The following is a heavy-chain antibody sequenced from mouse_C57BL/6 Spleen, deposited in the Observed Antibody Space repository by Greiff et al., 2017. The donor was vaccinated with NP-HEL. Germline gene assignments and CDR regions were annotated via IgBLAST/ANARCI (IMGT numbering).Heavy chain of an antibody. CDR3: ARQRYYYGSSYGYFDV. Sequence: EVKLMESGGGLVKPGGSLKLSCAASGFTFSDYGMHWVRQAPEKGLEWVAYISSGSSTIYYADTVKGRFTISRDNAKNTLFLQMTSLRSEDTAMYYCARQRYYYGSSYGYFDVWGTGTTVTVSS. V-gene: IGHV5-17*01. D-gene: IGHD1-1*01. CDR1: GFTFSDYG. J-gene: IGHJ1*03. CDR2: ISSGSSTI.